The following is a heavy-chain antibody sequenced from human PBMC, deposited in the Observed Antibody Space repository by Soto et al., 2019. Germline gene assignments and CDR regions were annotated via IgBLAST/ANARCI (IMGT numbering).Heavy chain of an antibody. D-gene: IGHD1-26*01. CDR1: GFTFSHYY. CDR2: ISSSGSYT. J-gene: IGHJ4*02. V-gene: IGHV3-11*06. Sequence: QVQLVESGGGLVKPGESLRLSCAASGFTFSHYYMTWIRQAPGKGLEWVSYISSSGSYTKYADSLQGRFIVSRDSARNSFFLQMHSLRADDTAVYYCAMEQSGRRSLDSWGQGTLVTVSS. CDR3: AMEQSGRRSLDS.